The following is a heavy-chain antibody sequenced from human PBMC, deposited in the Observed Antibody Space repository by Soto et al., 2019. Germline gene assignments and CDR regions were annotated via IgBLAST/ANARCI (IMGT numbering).Heavy chain of an antibody. D-gene: IGHD2-21*01. J-gene: IGHJ4*02. CDR2: TIPMFGTP. V-gene: IGHV1-69*06. CDR3: AIGSVVVMGAATGGLIY. CDR1: GGTFSSHG. Sequence: QVQLVQSGAEVKKPGSSVKVSCKASGGTFSSHGITWVRQAPGQGLEWMGGTIPMFGTPKYAQRFQGRVSITADKSTTAAYMELSSLRSEDTAVYYCAIGSVVVMGAATGGLIYGGQGALVTVSS.